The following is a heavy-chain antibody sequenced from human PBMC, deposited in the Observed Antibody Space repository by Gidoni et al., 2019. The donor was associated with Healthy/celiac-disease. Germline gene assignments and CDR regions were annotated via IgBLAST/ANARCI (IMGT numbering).Heavy chain of an antibody. CDR1: GFTFSDYY. D-gene: IGHD6-19*01. V-gene: IGHV3-11*06. CDR3: ARDPHIAVAGMSDY. Sequence: QVQLVASGGGLVKPGGSLSISCAASGFTFSDYYMSWIRQAPGKGREWVSYISSSSSYTNYADSVKGRFTISRDNAKNSLYLQMNSLRAEDTAVYYCARDPHIAVAGMSDYWGQGTLVTVSS. CDR2: ISSSSSYT. J-gene: IGHJ4*02.